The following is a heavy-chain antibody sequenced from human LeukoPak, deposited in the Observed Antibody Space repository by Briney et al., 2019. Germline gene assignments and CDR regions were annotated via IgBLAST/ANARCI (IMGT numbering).Heavy chain of an antibody. CDR2: ISGSGGRT. Sequence: GGSLRLSCAASGFTFSSYAMSWVRQAPGKGLEWVSAISGSGGRTYYADSVKGRFTISRDNSKNTLYLQMNSLRADDTAMYYCVKDRYGDLDYWGQGTLVTVSS. J-gene: IGHJ4*02. CDR1: GFTFSSYA. CDR3: VKDRYGDLDY. V-gene: IGHV3-23*01. D-gene: IGHD4-17*01.